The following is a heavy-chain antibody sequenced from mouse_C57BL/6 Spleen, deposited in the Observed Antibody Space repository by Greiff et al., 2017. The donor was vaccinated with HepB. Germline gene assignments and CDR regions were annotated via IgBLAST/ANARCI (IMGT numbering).Heavy chain of an antibody. D-gene: IGHD1-1*01. Sequence: EVQGVESGEGLVKPGGSLKLSCAASGFTFSSYAMSWVRQTPEKRLEWVAYISSGGDYIYYADTVKGRFTISRDNARNTLYLQMSSLKSEDTAMYYCTRDSYYGSSFDYWGQGTTLTVSS. CDR3: TRDSYYGSSFDY. V-gene: IGHV5-9-1*02. CDR2: ISSGGDYI. J-gene: IGHJ2*01. CDR1: GFTFSSYA.